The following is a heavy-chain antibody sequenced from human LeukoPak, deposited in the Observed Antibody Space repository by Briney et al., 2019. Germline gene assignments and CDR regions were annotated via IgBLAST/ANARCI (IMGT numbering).Heavy chain of an antibody. CDR2: ISHDASSK. Sequence: GGSLRLSCAGSGFTFSNSGMHWVRQAPGKGLEWVAVISHDASSKYLADSVKGRFTISRDNSKSTLYLQMNSLRPEDTALYYCAIHFDHWGQGTLVTVSS. V-gene: IGHV3-30*03. J-gene: IGHJ4*02. CDR3: AIHFDH. CDR1: GFTFSNSG.